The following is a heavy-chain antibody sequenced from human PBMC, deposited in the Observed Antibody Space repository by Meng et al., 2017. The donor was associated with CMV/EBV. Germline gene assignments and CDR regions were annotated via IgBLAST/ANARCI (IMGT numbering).Heavy chain of an antibody. CDR1: GGSISCSSYY. D-gene: IGHD6-13*01. J-gene: IGHJ4*02. CDR2: IYYSGST. V-gene: IGHV4-39*07. CDR3: ARGGIAAAGLH. Sequence: LPLEGSGPGLVKPSETRSLPCTVSGGSISCSSYYCGWIRQPPGKGLEWIGSIYYSGSTYYNPSLKSRVTISVDTSKNQFSLKLSSVTAADTAVYYCARGGIAAAGLHWGQGTLVTVSS.